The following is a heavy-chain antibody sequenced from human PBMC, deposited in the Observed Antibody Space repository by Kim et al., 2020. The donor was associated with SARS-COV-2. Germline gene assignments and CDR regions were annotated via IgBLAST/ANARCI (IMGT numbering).Heavy chain of an antibody. CDR2: IWYDGSNK. CDR1: GFTFSSYG. Sequence: GGSLRLSCAASGFTFSSYGMHWVRQAPGKGLEWVAVIWYDGSNKYYADSVKGRFTISRDNSKNTLYLQMNSLRGEDTAVYYCARDLLVGATSYGMYVWGQGTTVTVSS. V-gene: IGHV3-33*01. D-gene: IGHD1-26*01. CDR3: ARDLLVGATSYGMYV. J-gene: IGHJ6*02.